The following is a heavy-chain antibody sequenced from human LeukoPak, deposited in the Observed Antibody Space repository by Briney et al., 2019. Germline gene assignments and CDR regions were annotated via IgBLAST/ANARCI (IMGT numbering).Heavy chain of an antibody. CDR2: ISFGGHET. V-gene: IGHV3-30*04. J-gene: IGHJ4*02. Sequence: PGGSLRLSCAASGFTFSRYALHWVRQAPGKGLEWVAVISFGGHETYYADSVRGRFTISRDYSKNTLNLQMNNLGADDTAVYYCARAGRGLGYYFDYWGQGALVTVSS. D-gene: IGHD3-10*01. CDR3: ARAGRGLGYYFDY. CDR1: GFTFSRYA.